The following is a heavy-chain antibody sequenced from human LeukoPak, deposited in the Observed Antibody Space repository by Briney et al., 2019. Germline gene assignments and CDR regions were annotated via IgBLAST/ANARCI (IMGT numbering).Heavy chain of an antibody. CDR1: GFTFDDYG. D-gene: IGHD4-17*01. Sequence: GGSLRLSCAASGFTFDDYGMSWVRQAPGKGLEWVSGINWNGGSTGYADSVKGRFTISRDNAKNSLYLQMNSLRAEDTALYYCARDDYGDYVGYYYYMDVWGKGTTVTVSS. J-gene: IGHJ6*03. CDR3: ARDDYGDYVGYYYYMDV. CDR2: INWNGGST. V-gene: IGHV3-20*04.